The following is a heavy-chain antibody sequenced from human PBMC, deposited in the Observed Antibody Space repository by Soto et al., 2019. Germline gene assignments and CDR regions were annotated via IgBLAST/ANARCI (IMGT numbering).Heavy chain of an antibody. CDR2: ISAYNGNT. CDR3: ASDYCTNGVCNDRLGH. D-gene: IGHD2-8*01. V-gene: IGHV1-18*01. Sequence: GASVKVSCKASGYTFTSYGISWVRQAPGQGLEWMGWISAYNGNTNYAQKLQGRVTMTTDTSTSTAYMELSSLRSEDTAVYYCASDYCTNGVCNDRLGHWGQGTLVTVSS. J-gene: IGHJ4*02. CDR1: GYTFTSYG.